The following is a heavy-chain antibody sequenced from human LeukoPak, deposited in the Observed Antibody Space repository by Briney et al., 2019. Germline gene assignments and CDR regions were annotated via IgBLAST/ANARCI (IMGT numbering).Heavy chain of an antibody. CDR2: FDPEDGET. D-gene: IGHD1-14*01. Sequence: ASVTVSFKVSGYTLTELSMHWVRQAPGKGLEWMGGFDPEDGETIYAQKFQGRVTMTEDTSTDTAYMELSSLRSEDTAVYYCATAEPLTLVLHGDYFDYWGQGTLVTVSS. CDR1: GYTLTELS. V-gene: IGHV1-24*01. J-gene: IGHJ4*02. CDR3: ATAEPLTLVLHGDYFDY.